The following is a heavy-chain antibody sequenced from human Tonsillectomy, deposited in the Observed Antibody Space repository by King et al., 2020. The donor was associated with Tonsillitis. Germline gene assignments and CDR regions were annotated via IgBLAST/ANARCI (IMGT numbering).Heavy chain of an antibody. CDR2: ISGSGGST. Sequence: VQLVESGEGLVQPGGSLRLSCAASGFTFSSYAMSWVRQAPGKGLEWISAISGSGGSTYYADSVKGRFTISRDNSKNTLYLQMNSLRAEETAVYYCAKGGGRIQLWFYYWGQGTLVTVSS. V-gene: IGHV3-23*04. CDR1: GFTFSSYA. J-gene: IGHJ4*02. D-gene: IGHD5-18*01. CDR3: AKGGGRIQLWFYY.